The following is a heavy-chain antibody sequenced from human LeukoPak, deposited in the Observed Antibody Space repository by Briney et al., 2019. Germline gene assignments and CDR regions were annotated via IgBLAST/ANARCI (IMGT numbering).Heavy chain of an antibody. CDR2: IRYDGSNK. CDR3: ARDRVYDFWSGYYYYYMDV. J-gene: IGHJ6*03. D-gene: IGHD3-3*01. V-gene: IGHV3-30*02. CDR1: GFTFSSYG. Sequence: PGGSLRLSCAASGFTFSSYGMHWVRQAPGKGLEWVAFIRYDGSNKYYADSVKGRFTISRDNSKNTLYLQMNSLRAEDTAVYYCARDRVYDFWSGYYYYYMDVWGKGTTVTVSS.